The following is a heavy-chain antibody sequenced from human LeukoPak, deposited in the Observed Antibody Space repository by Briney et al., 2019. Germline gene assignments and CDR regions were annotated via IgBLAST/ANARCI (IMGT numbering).Heavy chain of an antibody. D-gene: IGHD3-10*01. V-gene: IGHV3-48*03. CDR2: ISSSGSTI. J-gene: IGHJ4*02. CDR3: ARDGSGKRKAYFDY. CDR1: GFTFSGYE. Sequence: PGGSLRLSCAASGFTFSGYEMNWVRQAPGKGLEWVSYISSSGSTIYYADSVKGRFTISRDNAKNSLYLQMNSLRAEDTAVYYCARDGSGKRKAYFDYWGQGTLVTVSS.